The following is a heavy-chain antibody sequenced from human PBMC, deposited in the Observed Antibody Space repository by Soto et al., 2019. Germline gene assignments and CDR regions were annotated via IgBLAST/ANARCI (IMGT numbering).Heavy chain of an antibody. CDR2: VYYTGTT. V-gene: IGHV4-59*01. CDR1: GGSIGSYH. D-gene: IGHD4-17*01. Sequence: SETLSLTCTVSGGSIGSYHWSWVRQPPGKGLEWIASVYYTGTTNYNPSLGSRVTISIDAPENQISLKLTSVTAADTAFYYCARDTVLTGMFELRGQGTLVTVSS. CDR3: ARDTVLTGMFEL. J-gene: IGHJ4*01.